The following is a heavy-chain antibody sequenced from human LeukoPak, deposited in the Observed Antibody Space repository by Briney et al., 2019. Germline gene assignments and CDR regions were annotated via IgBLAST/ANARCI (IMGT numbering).Heavy chain of an antibody. V-gene: IGHV1-18*01. Sequence: ASVKVSCKASGYTFTSYGISWVRQAPGQGREWRGWISAYNGNTNYAQKLQGRVTMTTDTSTSTAYMELRSLRSDDTAVYYCARAFTQPRRGYYYYMDVWGKGTTVTVSS. CDR1: GYTFTSYG. CDR2: ISAYNGNT. D-gene: IGHD2/OR15-2a*01. CDR3: ARAFTQPRRGYYYYMDV. J-gene: IGHJ6*03.